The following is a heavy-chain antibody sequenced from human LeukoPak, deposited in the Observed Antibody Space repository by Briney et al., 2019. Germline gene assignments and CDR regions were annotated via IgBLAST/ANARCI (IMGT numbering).Heavy chain of an antibody. J-gene: IGHJ4*02. Sequence: GGSLRLSCAASGFTFSSYVMHWVRQAPGKGLEWVAFIRYDGSNKYYADSVEGRFTISRDNSKNTLYLQMNSLRAEDTAVYYCAKDGGYCSGGSCPEIDYWGQGNLVTVSS. CDR1: GFTFSSYV. V-gene: IGHV3-30*02. CDR2: IRYDGSNK. D-gene: IGHD2-15*01. CDR3: AKDGGYCSGGSCPEIDY.